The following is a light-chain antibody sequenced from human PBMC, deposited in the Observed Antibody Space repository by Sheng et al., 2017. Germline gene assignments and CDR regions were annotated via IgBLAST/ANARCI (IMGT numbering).Light chain of an antibody. CDR3: QQYTTWPIS. J-gene: IGKJ5*01. V-gene: IGKV3-15*01. CDR1: QSVGNK. Sequence: ETVMTQSPATLSLSPGERATLSCTTSQSVGNKLAWYQQKPGQAPRLLIYAASSRATGIPARFTGSGSGTEFTLTISSLQSEDFTVYYCQQYTTWPISFGQGTRLDIK. CDR2: AAS.